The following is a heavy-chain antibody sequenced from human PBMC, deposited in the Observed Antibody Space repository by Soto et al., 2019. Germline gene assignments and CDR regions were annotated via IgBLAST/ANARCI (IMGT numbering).Heavy chain of an antibody. D-gene: IGHD3-10*01. CDR3: ASGLLSQIPRNFDY. CDR2: IIPIFGTA. CDR1: GGTFSSYA. J-gene: IGHJ4*02. V-gene: IGHV1-69*13. Sequence: SVKVSCKASGGTFSSYAISWVRQAPGQGLEWMGGIIPIFGTANYAQKFQGRVTITADESTSTAYMELSSLRSEDTAVYYCASGLLSQIPRNFDYWGQGTLVTVS.